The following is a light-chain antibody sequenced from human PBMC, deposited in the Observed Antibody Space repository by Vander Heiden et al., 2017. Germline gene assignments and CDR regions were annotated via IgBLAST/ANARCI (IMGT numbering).Light chain of an antibody. J-gene: IGLJ2*01. Sequence: QSALTHPRSVSASPGQPVTISCTGTTSDFGGYNYVPWYQQHPGKAPKLLIYGVSTRTSGGPHGVAGSKTGTTASPTMSGRQCDNEAGDDCWSYEGSYTSVFGGGTKITVL. CDR2: GVS. CDR1: TSDFGGYNY. CDR3: WSYEGSYTSV. V-gene: IGLV2-11*01.